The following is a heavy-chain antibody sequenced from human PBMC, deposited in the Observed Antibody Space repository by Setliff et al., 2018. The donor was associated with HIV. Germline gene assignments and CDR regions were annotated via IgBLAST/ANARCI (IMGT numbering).Heavy chain of an antibody. CDR2: ISSRLA. CDR1: GFTFRSYE. Sequence: GSLRLSCAASGFTFRSYEMNWVRQAPGKGLEGVSFISSRLAYTDSVKGRFTVARDKAKNYLYLQMSSLRAEDTAVYYCATWGHCTNGVCFPRNANYYYYYMDVWGRGTTVTVS. CDR3: ATWGHCTNGVCFPRNANYYYYYMDV. J-gene: IGHJ6*03. V-gene: IGHV3-48*03. D-gene: IGHD2-8*01.